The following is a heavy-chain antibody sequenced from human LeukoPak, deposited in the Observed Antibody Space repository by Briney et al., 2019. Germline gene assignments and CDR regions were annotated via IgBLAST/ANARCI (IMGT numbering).Heavy chain of an antibody. Sequence: SETLSLTCTVSGGSISSYYWSWIRQPPGKGLEWIGYIYYSGSTNYNPSLKSRVTISVDTSKNQFSLKLSSVTAADTAVYYCARDHSRKGGFNWFDPWGQGTLVTVSS. V-gene: IGHV4-59*01. CDR1: GGSISSYY. D-gene: IGHD3-16*01. CDR2: IYYSGST. CDR3: ARDHSRKGGFNWFDP. J-gene: IGHJ5*02.